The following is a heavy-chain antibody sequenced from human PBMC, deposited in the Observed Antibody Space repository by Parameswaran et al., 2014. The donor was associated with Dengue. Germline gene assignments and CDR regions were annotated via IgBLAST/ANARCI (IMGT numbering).Heavy chain of an antibody. Sequence: WVRQAPGQGLEWMGRIIPIFGTANYAQKFQGRVTITADESSSTAYMELSSLRSEDTAVYYCAGGGTDYNAWGSLEYWGQGTLVTVSS. D-gene: IGHD3-16*01. V-gene: IGHV1-69*15. CDR2: IIPIFGTA. CDR3: AGGGTDYNAWGSLEY. J-gene: IGHJ4*02.